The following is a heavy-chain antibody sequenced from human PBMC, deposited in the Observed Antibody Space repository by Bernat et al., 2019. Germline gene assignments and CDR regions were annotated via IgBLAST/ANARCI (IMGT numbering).Heavy chain of an antibody. Sequence: EVQLLESGGGLVQPGGSLRLSCAASGFTFSSYAMSWVRQAPGKGLGWVSALGRSGGSTFYTDSVKGRFTISRDNSKNTLYLQLNSLRAEDTAVYYCAKPLGANYFDYWGQGTLVTVSS. CDR1: GFTFSSYA. CDR2: LGRSGGST. V-gene: IGHV3-23*01. J-gene: IGHJ4*02. CDR3: AKPLGANYFDY. D-gene: IGHD1-26*01.